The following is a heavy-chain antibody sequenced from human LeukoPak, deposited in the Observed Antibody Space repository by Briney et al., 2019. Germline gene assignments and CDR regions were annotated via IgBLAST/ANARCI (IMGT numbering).Heavy chain of an antibody. D-gene: IGHD2-15*01. CDR3: ARDHGGLVAARRLYNWFDP. Sequence: GASVKVSCKASGYTFTSYYMHWVRQAPGQGLEWMGIINPSGGSTSYAQKFQGRVTMTRDTSTSTVYMELSSPRSEDTAVYYCARDHGGLVAARRLYNWFDPWGQGTLVTVSS. CDR1: GYTFTSYY. CDR2: INPSGGST. V-gene: IGHV1-46*01. J-gene: IGHJ5*02.